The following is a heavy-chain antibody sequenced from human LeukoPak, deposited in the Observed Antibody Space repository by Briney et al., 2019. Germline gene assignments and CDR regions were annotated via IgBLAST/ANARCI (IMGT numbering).Heavy chain of an antibody. CDR1: GGSFSGYY. V-gene: IGHV4-34*01. Sequence: PSETLSLTCAVYGGSFSGYYWSWIRQPPGKGLGWIGEINHSGSTNYNPSLKSRVTISVDTSKNQFSLKLSSVTAADTAVYYCAGYGSAYYYYGMDVWGQGTTVTVSS. CDR3: AGYGSAYYYYGMDV. J-gene: IGHJ6*02. CDR2: INHSGST. D-gene: IGHD3-16*01.